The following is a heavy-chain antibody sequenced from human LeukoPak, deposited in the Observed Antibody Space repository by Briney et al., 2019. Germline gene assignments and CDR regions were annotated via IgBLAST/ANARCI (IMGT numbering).Heavy chain of an antibody. Sequence: ASVKVSCKASGYTFTSYAMHWVRQAPGQRLEWMGWINAGNGSTKYSQKFQGRVTITRDTSASTAYMELSSLRSEDTAVYYCARVDGGYYYYYGMDVWGQGTTVTVSS. V-gene: IGHV1-3*01. CDR2: INAGNGST. D-gene: IGHD2-15*01. CDR1: GYTFTSYA. CDR3: ARVDGGYYYYYGMDV. J-gene: IGHJ6*02.